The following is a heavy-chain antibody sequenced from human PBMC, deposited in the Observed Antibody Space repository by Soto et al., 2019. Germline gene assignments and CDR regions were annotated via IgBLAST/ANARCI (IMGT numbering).Heavy chain of an antibody. V-gene: IGHV4-59*01. CDR3: VRDPVGGTHFDY. J-gene: IGHJ4*02. Sequence: SETLSLTCTVDSISTYYWNWIRQPPGKGLEWIGQISDIGRTNHNPSLKSRVTMSIDTSKNQFSLNLRSVTAADTAVYYCVRDPVGGTHFDYWGQGALVTVSS. D-gene: IGHD1-26*01. CDR1: SISTYY. CDR2: ISDIGRT.